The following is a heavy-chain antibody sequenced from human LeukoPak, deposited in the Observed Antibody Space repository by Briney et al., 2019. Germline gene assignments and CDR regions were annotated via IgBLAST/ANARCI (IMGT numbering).Heavy chain of an antibody. Sequence: GASVKVSCKASGGTFSSYAISWVRQAPGQGLEWMGGIIPIFGTANYAQKSQGRVTITADESTSTAYMELSSLRSEDTAVYYCARDLIDYYGSGSYYKVLSRYYYYYMDVWGKGTTVTISS. J-gene: IGHJ6*03. V-gene: IGHV1-69*13. CDR3: ARDLIDYYGSGSYYKVLSRYYYYYMDV. CDR1: GGTFSSYA. CDR2: IIPIFGTA. D-gene: IGHD3-10*01.